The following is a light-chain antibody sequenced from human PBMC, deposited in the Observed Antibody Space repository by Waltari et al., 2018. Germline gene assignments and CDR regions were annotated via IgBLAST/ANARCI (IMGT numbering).Light chain of an antibody. CDR3: QQSYITPYT. CDR2: TAS. CDR1: QTINSH. Sequence: TCRASQTINSHLNWFQQQPGRAPKLLIHTASSLQSGVPSRFSGSGSGTQFTLTISSLQPEDFATYFCQQSYITPYTFGQGTKVEIK. V-gene: IGKV1-39*01. J-gene: IGKJ2*01.